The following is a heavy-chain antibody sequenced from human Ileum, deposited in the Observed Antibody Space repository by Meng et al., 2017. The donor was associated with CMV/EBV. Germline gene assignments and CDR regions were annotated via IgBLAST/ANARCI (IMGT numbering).Heavy chain of an antibody. CDR3: TKMSGQWLVDS. Sequence: CFFSGGSISSSVDYWGWIRQPPGKGLEWFGTIYNSGNTFYNPSLKSRVTISVDTSKNQFSLKLSSVTAADTAMYYCTKMSGQWLVDSWGQGTLVTVSS. CDR1: GGSISSSVDY. V-gene: IGHV4-39*07. D-gene: IGHD6-19*01. J-gene: IGHJ4*02. CDR2: IYNSGNT.